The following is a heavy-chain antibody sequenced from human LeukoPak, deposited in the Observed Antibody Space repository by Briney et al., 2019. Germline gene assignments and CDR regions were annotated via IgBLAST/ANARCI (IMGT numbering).Heavy chain of an antibody. Sequence: GGSLRLSCAASGFTFSSYSMNWVRQAPGKGLECVSSISSSSSSIYYADSVKGRFTISRDNAKNSLYLQMNSLRAEDTAVYYCARTATDTGDLDYWGQGTLVTVSS. V-gene: IGHV3-21*01. CDR1: GFTFSSYS. J-gene: IGHJ4*02. CDR2: ISSSSSSI. D-gene: IGHD6-13*01. CDR3: ARTATDTGDLDY.